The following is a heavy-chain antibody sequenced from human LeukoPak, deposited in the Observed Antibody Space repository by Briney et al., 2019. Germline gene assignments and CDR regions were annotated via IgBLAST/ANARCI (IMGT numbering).Heavy chain of an antibody. V-gene: IGHV4-34*01. CDR1: GGSFSGYY. D-gene: IGHD6-19*01. Sequence: SETLSLTCAVYGGSFSGYYWSWIRQPPGKGLEWIGEINHSGSTNYNPSLKSRVTISVDTSKNQFSLKLSSVTAADTGVYYCARGAGYSSGWYDYWGQGTLVTVSS. CDR2: INHSGST. J-gene: IGHJ4*02. CDR3: ARGAGYSSGWYDY.